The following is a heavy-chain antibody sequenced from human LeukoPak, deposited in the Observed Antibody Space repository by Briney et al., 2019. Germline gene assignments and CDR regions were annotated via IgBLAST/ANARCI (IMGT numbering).Heavy chain of an antibody. CDR1: GGSISSGGYS. CDR3: ATSFSGYSYGSPLDY. V-gene: IGHV4-30-2*01. D-gene: IGHD5-18*01. CDR2: IYHSGST. J-gene: IGHJ4*02. Sequence: SETLSLTCAVSGGSISSGGYSWSWIRQPPGKGLEWIGYIYHSGSTYYNPSLKSRVTISVDRSKNQFSLKLSSVTAAGTAVYYCATSFSGYSYGSPLDYWGQGTLVTVSS.